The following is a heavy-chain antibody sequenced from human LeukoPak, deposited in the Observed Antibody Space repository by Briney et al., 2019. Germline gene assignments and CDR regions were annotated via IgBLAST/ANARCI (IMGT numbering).Heavy chain of an antibody. CDR1: VFTFSIYP. J-gene: IGHJ4*02. V-gene: IGHV3-23*01. CDR2: ISGSGIHA. Sequence: PGRSLRLSCAASVFTFSIYPLTGVRQAPGKGLEWVSSISGSGIHAYYSNSVEGLFITSRDNSKNTLFLEMNSLRADDTAVYYCAKDLFGVPARAYFDYWGQGALVTVSS. CDR3: AKDLFGVPARAYFDY. D-gene: IGHD3-3*01.